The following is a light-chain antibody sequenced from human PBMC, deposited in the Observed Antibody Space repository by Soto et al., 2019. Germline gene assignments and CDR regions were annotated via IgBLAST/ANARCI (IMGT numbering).Light chain of an antibody. J-gene: IGLJ2*01. V-gene: IGLV4-69*01. CDR2: LTSDGSH. CDR1: SGYSTYA. CDR3: QTWGTGTVV. Sequence: QAVVTQSPSASASLGASVKLTCTLSSGYSTYAIAWHQLQPEKGPRYLMRLTSDGSHITGDGIPDRFSGSSSGAERYLTISSLQSEDEADYYCQTWGTGTVVFGGGTKLTVL.